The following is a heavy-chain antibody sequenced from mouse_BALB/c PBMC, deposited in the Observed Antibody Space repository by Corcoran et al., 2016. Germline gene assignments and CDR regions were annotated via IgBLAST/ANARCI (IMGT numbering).Heavy chain of an antibody. CDR1: GYTFTNYG. CDR3: ARFPRDRYDEGY. D-gene: IGHD2-14*01. CDR2: INTYTGEP. J-gene: IGHJ2*01. Sequence: QIQLVQSGPELKKPGETVKISCKASGYTFTNYGMNWVKQAPGKGLKWMGWINTYTGEPTYADDFKGRFAFSLETSASTAYLQINNLKNEDTATYCCARFPRDRYDEGYWGQGTTLTVSS. V-gene: IGHV9-3-1*01.